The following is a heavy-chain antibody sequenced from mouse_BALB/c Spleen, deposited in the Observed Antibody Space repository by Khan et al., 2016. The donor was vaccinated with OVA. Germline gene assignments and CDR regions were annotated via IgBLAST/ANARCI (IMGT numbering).Heavy chain of an antibody. D-gene: IGHD2-10*01. Sequence: QVQLQQPGAELVKPGASVKLSCKASGYTFTNYWVHWVKQGPGQGLEWIGEIYPGDGRVNYNENFKNKASLTVDRSSSTAYMQLSSLTSEDSAVYYCARNAYFGNYFDYGGQGTTLTVSS. J-gene: IGHJ2*01. V-gene: IGHV1S81*02. CDR3: ARNAYFGNYFDY. CDR2: IYPGDGRV. CDR1: GYTFTNYW.